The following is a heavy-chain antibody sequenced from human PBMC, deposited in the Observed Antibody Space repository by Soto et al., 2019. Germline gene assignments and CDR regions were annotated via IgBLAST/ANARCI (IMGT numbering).Heavy chain of an antibody. J-gene: IGHJ4*02. CDR3: ARPYDSSGYLGD. D-gene: IGHD3-22*01. CDR2: IYYIGST. Sequence: KPSETLSLTCTVSGGSSSSSSYYWGWIRQPPGKGLEWIGSIYYIGSTYYNPSLKSRVTISVDTSKNQFSLKLSSVTAADTAVYYCARPYDSSGYLGDWRQGTLGTVPS. V-gene: IGHV4-39*01. CDR1: GGSSSSSSYY.